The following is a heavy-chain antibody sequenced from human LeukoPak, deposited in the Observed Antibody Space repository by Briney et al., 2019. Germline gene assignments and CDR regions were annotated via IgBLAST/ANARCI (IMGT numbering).Heavy chain of an antibody. D-gene: IGHD6-13*01. Sequence: VESLHIYCKGSGYNFPNYKSSWVRQMPGKGLEWMGRIDPSDSYTNYSPSFEGHVTISVDKSISTTYLQWSSLKASDTAIYYCARRVAAAGTVHGKDYWGQGTLVTVSS. J-gene: IGHJ4*02. CDR3: ARRVAAAGTVHGKDY. CDR1: GYNFPNYK. CDR2: IDPSDSYT. V-gene: IGHV5-10-1*01.